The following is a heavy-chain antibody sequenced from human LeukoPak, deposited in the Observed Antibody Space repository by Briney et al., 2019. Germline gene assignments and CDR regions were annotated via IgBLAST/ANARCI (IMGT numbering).Heavy chain of an antibody. J-gene: IGHJ4*02. D-gene: IGHD3-22*01. Sequence: GGSLRLSCAASGFTLSNAWMNWVRQAPGKGLEWVSYISSSSSTIYYADSVKGRFTISRDNAKNSLYLQMNSLRAEDTALYHCAREGSSGYHDYWGQGTLVTVSS. CDR1: GFTLSNAW. CDR3: AREGSSGYHDY. CDR2: ISSSSSTI. V-gene: IGHV3-48*04.